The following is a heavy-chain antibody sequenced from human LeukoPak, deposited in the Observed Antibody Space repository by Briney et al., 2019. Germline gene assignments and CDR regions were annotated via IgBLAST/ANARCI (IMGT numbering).Heavy chain of an antibody. Sequence: ASVKVSCKTSAYTFTNFRIHWVRQAPGHGFEWMGWIGPSNHYTEYAHKLQDRLTLTTDTSTTTAHMELRSLTFDDTAVYYRARSGTLRSSGWYEGEVYWGQGTLVTVS. CDR3: ARSGTLRSSGWYEGEVY. D-gene: IGHD6-19*01. J-gene: IGHJ4*02. V-gene: IGHV1-18*01. CDR1: AYTFTNFR. CDR2: IGPSNHYT.